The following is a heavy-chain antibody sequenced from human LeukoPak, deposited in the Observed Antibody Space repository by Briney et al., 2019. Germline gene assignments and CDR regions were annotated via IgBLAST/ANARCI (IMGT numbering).Heavy chain of an antibody. Sequence: GASVKVSCKASGYTFTSYGISWVRQAPGQGLEWMGWISAYNGNTNYAQKLQGRVTMTTDTSTSTAYMELRSLRSDDTAVYYCARDLDSSGWYGLDDYWGQGTLVTVSS. J-gene: IGHJ4*02. CDR2: ISAYNGNT. CDR3: ARDLDSSGWYGLDDY. V-gene: IGHV1-18*01. D-gene: IGHD6-19*01. CDR1: GYTFTSYG.